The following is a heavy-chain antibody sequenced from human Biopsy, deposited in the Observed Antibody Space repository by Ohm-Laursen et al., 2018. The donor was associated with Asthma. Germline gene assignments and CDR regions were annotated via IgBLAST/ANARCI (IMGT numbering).Heavy chain of an antibody. J-gene: IGHJ4*02. Sequence: LSLTCAASGFAVSRDYMFWVRQAPGKGLEWVSGIYSGGTSHTADPVRGRFTISRDYSKNTLYLQMHSLRAEDTAVYYCARGDSSNWSHYYFDYWGQGTLVTVSS. CDR2: IYSGGTS. CDR1: GFAVSRDY. CDR3: ARGDSSNWSHYYFDY. D-gene: IGHD3-22*01. V-gene: IGHV3-53*01.